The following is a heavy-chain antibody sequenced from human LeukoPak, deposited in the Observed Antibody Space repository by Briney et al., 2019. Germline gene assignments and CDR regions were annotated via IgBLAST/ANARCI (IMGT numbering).Heavy chain of an antibody. CDR2: IYTSGST. V-gene: IGHV4-4*07. CDR3: ARDWRYGDNNWFDP. CDR1: GGSISSYY. Sequence: SETLSLTCTVSGGSISSYYWSWIRQPAGKGLEWIGRIYTSGSTNYNPSLNSRVTISEDTSKNQFSLKLSSVTAADTAVYYCARDWRYGDNNWFDPWGQGTLVTVSS. D-gene: IGHD4-17*01. J-gene: IGHJ5*02.